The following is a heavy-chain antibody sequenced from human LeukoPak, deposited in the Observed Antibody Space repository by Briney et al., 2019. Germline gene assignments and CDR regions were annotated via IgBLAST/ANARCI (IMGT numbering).Heavy chain of an antibody. D-gene: IGHD5-12*01. V-gene: IGHV4-59*01. CDR1: SPSISSYY. Sequence: SETLSLTCTVSSPSISSYYSGWIRQPAGRGLEWIGYFSYTGSTNYNRSLRGRVTIPLDTSKNQFFLKLSSVTAAATPVYYCGRAYSAYASFDYRGRGTIVTLSS. CDR2: FSYTGST. CDR3: GRAYSAYASFDY. J-gene: IGHJ4*02.